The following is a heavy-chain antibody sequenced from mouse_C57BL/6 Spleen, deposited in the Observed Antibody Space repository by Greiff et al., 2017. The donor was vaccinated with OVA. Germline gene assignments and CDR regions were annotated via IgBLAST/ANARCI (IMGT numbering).Heavy chain of an antibody. CDR2: INYDGSST. Sequence: EVKLVESEGGLVQPGSSMKLSCTASGFTFSDYYMAWVRQVPEKGLEWVANINYDGSSTYYLDSLKSRFIISRDNAKNILYLQMSSLKSEDTATYYCARDGGYYDYDWGDGYYFDYWGQGTTLTVSS. V-gene: IGHV5-16*01. D-gene: IGHD2-4*01. J-gene: IGHJ2*01. CDR3: ARDGGYYDYDWGDGYYFDY. CDR1: GFTFSDYY.